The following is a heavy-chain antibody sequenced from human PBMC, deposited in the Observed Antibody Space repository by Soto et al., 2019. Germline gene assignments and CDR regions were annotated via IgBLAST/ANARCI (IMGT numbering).Heavy chain of an antibody. Sequence: GGSLRLSCAASGFTFSSYWMHWVRQAPGKGLVWVSRINSDGSSTSYADSVKGRFTISRDNAKNSLYLQMNSLRAEDTAVYYCARSKRFAYCSGGSCYPYYYYYMDVWGKGTTVTVSS. CDR1: GFTFSSYW. CDR3: ARSKRFAYCSGGSCYPYYYYYMDV. CDR2: INSDGSST. J-gene: IGHJ6*03. D-gene: IGHD2-15*01. V-gene: IGHV3-74*01.